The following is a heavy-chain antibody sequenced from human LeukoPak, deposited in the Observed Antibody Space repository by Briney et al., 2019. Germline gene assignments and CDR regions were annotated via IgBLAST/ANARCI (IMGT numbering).Heavy chain of an antibody. CDR3: ARAGVNIGGIIVNSLDS. CDR1: GYTFTNFG. D-gene: IGHD3-16*02. Sequence: ASVKVSCKTSGYTFTNFGISWVRQAPGQGPEWMGWISGHNGNTKYAKNFQDRLKMTTDTSTTTAYMELRSLTPDATGVYYCARAGVNIGGIIVNSLDSWSQGTLVTVSS. CDR2: ISGHNGNT. V-gene: IGHV1-18*01. J-gene: IGHJ4*02.